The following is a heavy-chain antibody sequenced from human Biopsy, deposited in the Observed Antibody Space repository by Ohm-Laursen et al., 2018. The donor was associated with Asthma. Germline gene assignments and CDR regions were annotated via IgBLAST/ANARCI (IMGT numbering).Heavy chain of an antibody. CDR1: GRSISSGDYS. D-gene: IGHD3-22*01. CDR2: IYYSGST. CDR3: ARDLSFYDSSGDYRRWFDP. J-gene: IGHJ5*02. V-gene: IGHV4-30-4*01. Sequence: QTLSLTCTVSGRSISSGDYSWSWIRQPPGKGLEWIGYIYYSGSTYYNPSLKSRVTISVDTSKNQFSLKLSSVTAADTAVYYCARDLSFYDSSGDYRRWFDPWGQGTLVTVSS.